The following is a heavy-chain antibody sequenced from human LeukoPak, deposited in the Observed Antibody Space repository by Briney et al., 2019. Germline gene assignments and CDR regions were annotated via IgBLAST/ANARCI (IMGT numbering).Heavy chain of an antibody. V-gene: IGHV3-23*01. J-gene: IGHJ4*02. Sequence: GGSLRLSCAASGFTFSSYSMNWVRQAPGKGLEWVSAISGSGYKTFYADSVKGRFTISRDNSKNTLYLQMNSLRAEDTAVYYCAKEYSGSFSPFPSYFDYWGQGTLVTVSS. CDR2: ISGSGYKT. CDR1: GFTFSSYS. CDR3: AKEYSGSFSPFPSYFDY. D-gene: IGHD1-26*01.